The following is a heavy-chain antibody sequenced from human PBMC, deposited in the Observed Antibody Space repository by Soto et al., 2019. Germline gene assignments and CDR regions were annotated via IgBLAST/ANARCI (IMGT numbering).Heavy chain of an antibody. CDR1: LFSLSTSGMC. CDR2: IDWDYDK. V-gene: IGHV2-70*01. J-gene: IGHJ5*02. Sequence: GXGPTLLNTPQTLTLTCTFCLFSLSTSGMCVSWIRQPPGKALEWLALIDWDYDKYYSTSLKTRLTISKDTSKNQVVLTMTNMDPVDTATYYCERSHYNWFDPWGQGTLVTVSS. CDR3: ERSHYNWFDP. D-gene: IGHD3-10*01.